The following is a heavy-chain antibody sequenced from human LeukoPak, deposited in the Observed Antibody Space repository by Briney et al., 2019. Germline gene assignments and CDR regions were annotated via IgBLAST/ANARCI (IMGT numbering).Heavy chain of an antibody. CDR1: GFTVSDNY. V-gene: IGHV3-53*01. Sequence: GGSLRLSCAASGFTVSDNYMSWVRQAPGKGLEWVSIIYSGGSTYYADSVKGRFTISRDNSKNTLYPQMNGLRAEDTAVYYCARCSGGSCYLFDYWGQGTLVTVSS. J-gene: IGHJ4*02. D-gene: IGHD2-15*01. CDR2: IYSGGST. CDR3: ARCSGGSCYLFDY.